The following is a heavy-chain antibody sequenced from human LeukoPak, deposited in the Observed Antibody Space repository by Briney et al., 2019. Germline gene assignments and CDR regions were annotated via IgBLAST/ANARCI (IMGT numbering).Heavy chain of an antibody. D-gene: IGHD3-10*01. CDR3: ARLGTRKLLWFGELFLPFDY. J-gene: IGHJ4*02. CDR2: INPMFGIA. V-gene: IGHV1-69*10. CDR1: GYTFTGYY. Sequence: SVKVSCKASGYTFTGYYMHWVRQAPGQGLEWMGWINPMFGIANYAEKFQGRVTITADKSTSTAYMELTSLRSEDTAVYYCARLGTRKLLWFGELFLPFDYWGQGTLVTVSS.